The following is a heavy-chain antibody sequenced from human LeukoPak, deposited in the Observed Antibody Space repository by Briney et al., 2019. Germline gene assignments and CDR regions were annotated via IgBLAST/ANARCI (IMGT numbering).Heavy chain of an antibody. CDR1: AGSISSYY. V-gene: IGHV4-59*01. Sequence: SETLSLTCPVSAGSISSYYWSWIRQPAGKGLEWIGYIYYSGSTNYNPSLKSRVTISVDTSKNQFSLKLSSVTAADTAVYYCASSICQWELWSFDYWGQGTLVTVSS. CDR2: IYYSGST. D-gene: IGHD1-26*01. J-gene: IGHJ4*02. CDR3: ASSICQWELWSFDY.